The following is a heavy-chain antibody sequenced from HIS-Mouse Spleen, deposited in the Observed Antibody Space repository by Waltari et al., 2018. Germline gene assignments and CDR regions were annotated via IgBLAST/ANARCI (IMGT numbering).Heavy chain of an antibody. CDR3: AREVPARGSSGWYGGVNY. J-gene: IGHJ4*02. D-gene: IGHD6-19*01. CDR1: GYTFTGYY. Sequence: QVQLVQSGAEVKKPGASVKVSCKASGYTFTGYYMPWVRQAPGPGLEWMGWINPNSGGTNYAQKFQGRVTMTRDTSISTAYMELSRLRSDDTAVYYCAREVPARGSSGWYGGVNYWGQGTLVTVSS. V-gene: IGHV1-2*02. CDR2: INPNSGGT.